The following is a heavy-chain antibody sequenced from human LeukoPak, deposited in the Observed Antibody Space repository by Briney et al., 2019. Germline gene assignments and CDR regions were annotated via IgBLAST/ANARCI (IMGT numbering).Heavy chain of an antibody. J-gene: IGHJ4*02. CDR3: TTDETVAGVDY. D-gene: IGHD6-19*01. CDR2: IKSKTDGGTT. V-gene: IGHV3-15*01. Sequence: NPGGSLRLSCAASGFTFSNAWMSWVCQAPGKGLEWVGRIKSKTDGGTTDYAAPVKGRFTISRDDSKNALYLQMNSLKTEDTAVYYCTTDETVAGVDYWGQGTLVTVSS. CDR1: GFTFSNAW.